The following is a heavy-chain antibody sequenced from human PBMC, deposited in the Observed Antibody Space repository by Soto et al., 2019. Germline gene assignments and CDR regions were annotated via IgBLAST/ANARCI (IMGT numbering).Heavy chain of an antibody. Sequence: EVQLVESGGGLVTPGGSLRLSCAASGFTFSSYSMNWVRQAPGKGLEWVSSISSSSSYIYYADSVKGRFTISRDNAKNSLYLQMNSLRAEDTAVYYCARDLIAAASYGDFDYWGQGTLVTVSS. J-gene: IGHJ4*02. CDR3: ARDLIAAASYGDFDY. CDR1: GFTFSSYS. D-gene: IGHD6-13*01. CDR2: ISSSSSYI. V-gene: IGHV3-21*01.